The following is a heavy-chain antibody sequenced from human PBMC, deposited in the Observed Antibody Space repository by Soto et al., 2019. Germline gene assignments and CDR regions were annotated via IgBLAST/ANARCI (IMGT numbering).Heavy chain of an antibody. V-gene: IGHV3-21*01. CDR1: GFTFSSYS. CDR3: ARDRDYYGSGSSDY. D-gene: IGHD3-10*01. CDR2: ISSSSSHT. Sequence: EVQLVESGGGLVKPGGSLRLSCAVSGFTFSSYSMNWVRQAPGKGLEWVSSISSSSSHTYYADSVKGLFTISREKAKNSLYLQMNSLRAEDTAVYYCARDRDYYGSGSSDYWCQGTLVTVSS. J-gene: IGHJ4*02.